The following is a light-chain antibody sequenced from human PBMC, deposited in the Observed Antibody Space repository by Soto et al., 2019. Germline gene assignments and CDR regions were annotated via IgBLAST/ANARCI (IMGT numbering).Light chain of an antibody. CDR2: GAS. CDR1: HSVGSN. V-gene: IGKV3-15*01. Sequence: EMAQKRTKQCRSGKESTTLWSRASHSVGSNLAWSQQNPGQAPRLLIYGASTRATGVPARFSCSGSATQLTLACSILQSEDLGFYHCQQYKQWPVAIGGGTKVDNK. J-gene: IGKJ4*01. CDR3: QQYKQWPVA.